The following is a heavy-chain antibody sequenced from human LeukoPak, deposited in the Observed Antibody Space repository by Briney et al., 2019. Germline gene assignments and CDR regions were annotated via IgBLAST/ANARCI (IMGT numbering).Heavy chain of an antibody. Sequence: KPSETLSLTCAVYGGSFSGYYWSWIRQPPGKGLEWIGEINHSGSTNYNPSLKSRVTISVDTSKNQFSLKLSSVTAADTAVYYCARVGPAMDYYYGMDVWGQGTTVTVSS. CDR2: INHSGST. CDR1: GGSFSGYY. J-gene: IGHJ6*02. D-gene: IGHD1-26*01. CDR3: ARVGPAMDYYYGMDV. V-gene: IGHV4-34*01.